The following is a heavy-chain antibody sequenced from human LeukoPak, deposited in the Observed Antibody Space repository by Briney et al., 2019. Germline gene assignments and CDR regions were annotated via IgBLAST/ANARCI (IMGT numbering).Heavy chain of an antibody. V-gene: IGHV3-9*01. CDR1: GFTFDDYA. D-gene: IGHD6-19*01. J-gene: IGHJ4*02. CDR2: ISWNSGSI. Sequence: SGRSLRLSCAASGFTFDDYAMHWVRQAPGKGLEWVSGISWNSGSIGYADSVKGRFTISRDNAKNSLYLQMNSLRAEDTALYYCAKDIGAVAGPFDYWGQGTLVTVSS. CDR3: AKDIGAVAGPFDY.